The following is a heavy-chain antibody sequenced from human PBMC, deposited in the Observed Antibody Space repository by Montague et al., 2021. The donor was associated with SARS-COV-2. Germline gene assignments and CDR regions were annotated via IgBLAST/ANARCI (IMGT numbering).Heavy chain of an antibody. Sequence: TLSLTCTVSGGSISSGSYYWSWIRQPAGKGLEWIGRIYTSGTTDYXXXLKSRVTISVDTSKNQFSLKLTSVTAADTAVYYCARAHRGSWAHLDNWGQGSLVTVSS. CDR1: GGSISSGSYY. CDR2: IYTSGTT. D-gene: IGHD3-16*01. J-gene: IGHJ4*02. CDR3: ARAHRGSWAHLDN. V-gene: IGHV4-61*02.